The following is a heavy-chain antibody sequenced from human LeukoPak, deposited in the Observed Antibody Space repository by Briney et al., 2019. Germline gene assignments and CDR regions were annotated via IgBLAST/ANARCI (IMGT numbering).Heavy chain of an antibody. CDR1: GFTFSGYA. J-gene: IGHJ4*02. CDR3: AKILMITFGGVKSSFDY. CDR2: ISGSGGST. Sequence: PGGSLRLSCAASGFTFSGYAMSWVRQAPGKGLEWVSAISGSGGSTYYADSVKGRFTISRDNSKNTLYLQMNSLRAEDTAVYYCAKILMITFGGVKSSFDYWGQGTLVTVSS. D-gene: IGHD3-16*01. V-gene: IGHV3-23*01.